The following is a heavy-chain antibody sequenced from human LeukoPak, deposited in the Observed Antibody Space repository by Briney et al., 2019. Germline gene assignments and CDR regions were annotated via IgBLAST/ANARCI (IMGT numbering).Heavy chain of an antibody. J-gene: IGHJ5*02. CDR1: GFTFSSYW. V-gene: IGHV3-7*01. CDR3: ARSVAAGRVNWFDP. CDR2: IKQDGSEK. Sequence: GGSLRLSCAASGFTFSSYWMSWVRPAPRPGLAWVANIKQDGSEKYYVDSVKGRFTISRDNAKNSLYLQMNSLRAEDTVVYYCARSVAAGRVNWFDPWGQGTLVTVSS. D-gene: IGHD6-13*01.